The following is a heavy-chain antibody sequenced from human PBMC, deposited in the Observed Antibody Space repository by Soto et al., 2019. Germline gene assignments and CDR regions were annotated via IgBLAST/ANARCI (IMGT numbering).Heavy chain of an antibody. V-gene: IGHV6-1*01. CDR3: ARMAVGGHFEH. J-gene: IGHJ4*02. Sequence: SQTLSLTCAITGDSVSSNSAAWNWIIQSPSRGLEWLGRTYYRSKWYNDYAVSVRSRITINPDTSKNQFSLQLTSVIPDDTAVYYCARMAVGGHFEHWGQGTLVTVSS. D-gene: IGHD6-19*01. CDR1: GDSVSSNSAA. CDR2: TYYRSKWYN.